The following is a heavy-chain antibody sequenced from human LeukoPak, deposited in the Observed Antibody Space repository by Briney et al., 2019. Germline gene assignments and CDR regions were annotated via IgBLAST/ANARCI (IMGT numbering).Heavy chain of an antibody. CDR2: FTSRSRSI. Sequence: GGSLRLSCAATGFSFSSYSMTWVRQAPGKGLEWVSSFTSRSRSIYYADSVKGRFTISRDNAKNSLYLQMNSLRAEDTAVYYCARGGSSSWSDKYYFDYWGQGTLVTVSS. J-gene: IGHJ4*02. V-gene: IGHV3-21*01. D-gene: IGHD6-13*01. CDR1: GFSFSSYS. CDR3: ARGGSSSWSDKYYFDY.